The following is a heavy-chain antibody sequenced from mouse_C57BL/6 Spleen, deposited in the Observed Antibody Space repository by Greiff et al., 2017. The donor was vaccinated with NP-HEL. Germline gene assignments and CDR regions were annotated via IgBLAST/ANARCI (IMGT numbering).Heavy chain of an antibody. CDR1: GYTFTSYG. Sequence: QVQLQQSGAELARPGASVKLSCKASGYTFTSYGISWVKQRTGQGLEWIGEIYPRSGNTYYNEKFKGKATLTADKSSSTAYMELRSLTSEDSAVYFCARLKGDDGYPYAMDYWGQGTSVTVSS. CDR3: ARLKGDDGYPYAMDY. CDR2: IYPRSGNT. D-gene: IGHD2-3*01. J-gene: IGHJ4*01. V-gene: IGHV1-81*01.